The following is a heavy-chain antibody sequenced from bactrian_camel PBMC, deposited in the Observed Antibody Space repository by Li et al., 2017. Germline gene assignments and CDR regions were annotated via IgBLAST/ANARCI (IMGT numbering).Heavy chain of an antibody. CDR3: ETRGK. CDR2: IDIDGST. J-gene: IGHJ4*01. CDR1: KSVNSYC. V-gene: IGHV3S10*01. Sequence: VQLVESGGGSVQAGGSLRLSCSVSKSVNSYCMTWFRQAPGKEREGVATIDIDGSTSYADSVKGRFTIYKDNAKNTVYLQMNDLKTEDTGMYYCETRGKRGQGTQVTVS.